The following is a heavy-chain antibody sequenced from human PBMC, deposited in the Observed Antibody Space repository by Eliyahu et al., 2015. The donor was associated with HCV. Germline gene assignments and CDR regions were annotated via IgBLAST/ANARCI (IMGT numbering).Heavy chain of an antibody. V-gene: IGHV1-69*04. D-gene: IGHD4-17*01. CDR3: AREGGTTVMAVGY. CDR1: GGAFSSYT. J-gene: IGHJ4*02. Sequence: EVKKPGSSVKVSCKASGGAFSSYTISWVRQAPGQGLEWMGRIIPILGIANYAQKFQGRVTITADKSTSTAYMELSSLRSEDTAVYYCAREGGTTVMAVGYWGQGTLVTVSS. CDR2: IIPILGIA.